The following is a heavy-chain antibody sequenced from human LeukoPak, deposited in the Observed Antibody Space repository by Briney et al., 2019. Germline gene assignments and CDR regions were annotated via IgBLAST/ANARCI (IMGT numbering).Heavy chain of an antibody. J-gene: IGHJ4*02. CDR2: INHSGST. V-gene: IGHV4-34*01. Sequence: PETLSLTCAVYGGSFSGYYWSWIRQPPGKGLEWIGEINHSGSTNYNPSLKSRVTISVDTSKNQFSLKLSSVTAADTAVYYCARGDPTRFDYWGQGTLVTVSS. CDR3: ARGDPTRFDY. CDR1: GGSFSGYY.